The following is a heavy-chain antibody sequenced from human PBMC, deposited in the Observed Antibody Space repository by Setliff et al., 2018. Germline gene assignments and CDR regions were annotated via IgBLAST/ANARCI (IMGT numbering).Heavy chain of an antibody. Sequence: PSETLSLTCTVSGGSISNYYWSWIRQPAGKGLEWMGRIYTSGSTNYNPSLKSRVTMSVDTSKNQFSLKLSSVTAADTAVYYCARKGISALSGAFDMWGQGTMVTVS. D-gene: IGHD1-26*01. V-gene: IGHV4-4*07. CDR1: GGSISNYY. CDR3: ARKGISALSGAFDM. CDR2: IYTSGST. J-gene: IGHJ3*02.